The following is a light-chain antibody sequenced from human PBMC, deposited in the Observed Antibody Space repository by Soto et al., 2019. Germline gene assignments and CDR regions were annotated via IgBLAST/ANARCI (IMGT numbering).Light chain of an antibody. Sequence: AIRMTHSPSSLSASIGDRVTITCRASHVVSNYLYWYQQKPGKAPKALVYAASFLQSGVPSRFSGSGSGTDFNLAISYLQSEDFATYYCQPYYSDPYTFGQGNTLEMK. J-gene: IGKJ2*01. CDR1: HVVSNY. CDR2: AAS. V-gene: IGKV1-8*01. CDR3: QPYYSDPYT.